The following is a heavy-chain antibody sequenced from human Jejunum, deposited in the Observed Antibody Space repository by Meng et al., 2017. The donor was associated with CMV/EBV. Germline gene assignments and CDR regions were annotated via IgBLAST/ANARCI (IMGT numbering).Heavy chain of an antibody. J-gene: IGHJ4*02. CDR3: ARDDIVASGTAPDY. D-gene: IGHD6-13*01. CDR1: GYTFTDYL. V-gene: IGHV1-2*02. Sequence: KASGYTFTDYLTHGVRQAPGQGLEWMGEINHNSGDTKYSQKFQGRVTLTRDTSTRTAYVELSGLRSDDTAVYYCARDDIVASGTAPDYWGQGTLVTVSS. CDR2: INHNSGDT.